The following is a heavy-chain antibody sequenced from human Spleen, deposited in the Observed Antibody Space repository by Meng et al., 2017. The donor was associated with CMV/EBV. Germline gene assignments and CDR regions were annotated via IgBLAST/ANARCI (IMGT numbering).Heavy chain of an antibody. CDR2: SAGNRGSP. CDR1: GSRFNIFA. D-gene: IGHD6-13*01. CDR3: ARGRDSGSWLFGY. Sequence: ASGSRFNIFAIHWVRPAPGQTLPWMGCSAGNRGSPHSSPRFQGRVPFTRDTSASTAYMELSGLTSEDSAIYFCARGRDSGSWLFGYWGLGSLVTVSS. V-gene: IGHV1-3*02. J-gene: IGHJ4*02.